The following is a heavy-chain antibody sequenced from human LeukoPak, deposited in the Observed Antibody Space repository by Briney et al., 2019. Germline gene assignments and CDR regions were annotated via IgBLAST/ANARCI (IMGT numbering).Heavy chain of an antibody. J-gene: IGHJ4*02. Sequence: GGSLRLSCAASGFTFSSYSMNWVRQAPGKGLEWVSSISSSSSYIYYADSVKGRFTISRDNAKNSLYLQMNSLRAEDTAVYYCARAATVTGPPTSFDYWGQGTLVTVSS. CDR3: ARAATVTGPPTSFDY. CDR2: ISSSSSYI. V-gene: IGHV3-21*01. CDR1: GFTFSSYS. D-gene: IGHD4-11*01.